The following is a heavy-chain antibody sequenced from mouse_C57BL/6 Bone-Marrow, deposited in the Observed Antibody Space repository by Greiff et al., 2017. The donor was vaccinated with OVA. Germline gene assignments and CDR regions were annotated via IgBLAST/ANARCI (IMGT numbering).Heavy chain of an antibody. Sequence: DVKLQESGTVLARPGASVKMSCKTSGYTFTSYWMHWVKQRPGQGLEWIGAIYPGNSDTSYNQKFKGKAKLTAVTSASTAYMELSSLTNEDSAVYYCTRRRWLLLDWYFDVWGTGTTVTVSS. D-gene: IGHD2-3*01. CDR1: GYTFTSYW. J-gene: IGHJ1*03. CDR2: IYPGNSDT. V-gene: IGHV1-5*01. CDR3: TRRRWLLLDWYFDV.